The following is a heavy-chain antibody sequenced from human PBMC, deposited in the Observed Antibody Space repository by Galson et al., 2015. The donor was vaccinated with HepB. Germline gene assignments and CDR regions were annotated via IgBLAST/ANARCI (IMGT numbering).Heavy chain of an antibody. J-gene: IGHJ5*02. CDR2: ISVYDSST. V-gene: IGHV1-18*01. CDR1: GYSFSSYS. D-gene: IGHD2-15*01. Sequence: SVKVSCKASGYSFSSYSIAWVRQAPGQGLEWMGWISVYDSSTNYAQKFQGRVTMTTETSTTTAYMELRSLRSDDTAVYYCARGALVAVVNANLNNWFDPWGQGTLVTVSS. CDR3: ARGALVAVVNANLNNWFDP.